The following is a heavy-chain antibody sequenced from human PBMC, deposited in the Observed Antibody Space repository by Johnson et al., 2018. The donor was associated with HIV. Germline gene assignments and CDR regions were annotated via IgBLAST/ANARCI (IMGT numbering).Heavy chain of an antibody. Sequence: QVQLVESGGGVVQPGRSLRLSCAASGFTFSSYAMHWVRQAPGKGLEWVAVISYDGSNKYYADSVKGRFTISRDNSKNKLYLQMNSLRAEDTAVYYCAGGAGSSCWYFSSAFDIWGQGTMVTVSS. J-gene: IGHJ3*02. V-gene: IGHV3-30*04. CDR2: ISYDGSNK. D-gene: IGHD6-19*01. CDR3: AGGAGSSCWYFSSAFDI. CDR1: GFTFSSYA.